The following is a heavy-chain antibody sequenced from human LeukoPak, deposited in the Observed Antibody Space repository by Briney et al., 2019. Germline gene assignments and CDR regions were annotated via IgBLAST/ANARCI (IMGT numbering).Heavy chain of an antibody. D-gene: IGHD3-9*01. CDR2: INHSGST. J-gene: IGHJ4*02. Sequence: SETLSLTCAVYGGSFSGYYWSWIRQPPGKGLEWIGDINHSGSTNYNPSLKSRVTISVDTSKNQFSLKLSSVTAADTAVYYCARQGYDILTGHTYYFDYWGQGTLVTVSS. CDR1: GGSFSGYY. V-gene: IGHV4-34*01. CDR3: ARQGYDILTGHTYYFDY.